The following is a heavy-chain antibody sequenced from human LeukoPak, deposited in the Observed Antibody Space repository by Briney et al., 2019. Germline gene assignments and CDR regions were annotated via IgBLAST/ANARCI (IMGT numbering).Heavy chain of an antibody. V-gene: IGHV3-23*01. Sequence: GGSLTLPCAASGLPLRSYDMSWVRHSPGKGLECLSAISSSGGSIYDADSLKGRFTISRDNYKNTLYLQMNSLRAEDTAVYYWAKDSYGTPEGVFDYWGQGTLVTVSS. J-gene: IGHJ4*02. CDR3: AKDSYGTPEGVFDY. CDR1: GLPLRSYD. D-gene: IGHD3-10*01. CDR2: ISSSGGSI.